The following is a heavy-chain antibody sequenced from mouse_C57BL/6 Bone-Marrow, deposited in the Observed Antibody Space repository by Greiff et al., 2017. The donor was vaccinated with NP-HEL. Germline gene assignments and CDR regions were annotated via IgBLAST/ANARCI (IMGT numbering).Heavy chain of an antibody. CDR3: ARTNLLWYPYYFDY. V-gene: IGHV1-42*01. D-gene: IGHD2-1*01. J-gene: IGHJ2*01. Sequence: EVQLQQSGPELVKPGASVKISCKASGYSFTGYYMNWVKQSPEKSLEWIGEINPSTGGTTYNQKFKAKATLTVDKSSSTAYMQLKSLTSEDSAVYYCARTNLLWYPYYFDYWGQGTTLTVSS. CDR2: INPSTGGT. CDR1: GYSFTGYY.